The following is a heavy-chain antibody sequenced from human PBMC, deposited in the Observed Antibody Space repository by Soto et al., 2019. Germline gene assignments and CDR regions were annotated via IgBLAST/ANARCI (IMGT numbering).Heavy chain of an antibody. J-gene: IGHJ4*02. V-gene: IGHV1-3*05. CDR2: INDGNGNT. CDR3: ARSIVVVTALDY. D-gene: IGHD2-21*02. Sequence: QVQLVQSGAEEKKPGASVKVSCKASGYTFTSYAMHWVRQAPGQRLEWMGWINDGNGNTKYSQKFQGRVTITRDTSASKAYMELSSLRSEDTAGYYCARSIVVVTALDYWGQGTLVTVSS. CDR1: GYTFTSYA.